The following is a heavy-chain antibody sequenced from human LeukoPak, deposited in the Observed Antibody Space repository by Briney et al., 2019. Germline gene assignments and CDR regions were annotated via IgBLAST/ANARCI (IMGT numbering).Heavy chain of an antibody. CDR2: IHYSGST. CDR3: ARALGYCSGGGCYTGGAFDF. V-gene: IGHV4-61*08. D-gene: IGHD2-15*01. Sequence: PSETLSLTCTVSGGSISSGGYYWSWIRQHPGKGLEWIGYIHYSGSTRYNPSLESRLTISVDTSENQFSLKLNSVTAADTAVYYCARALGYCSGGGCYTGGAFDFWGQGTIVTVSS. CDR1: GGSISSGGYY. J-gene: IGHJ3*01.